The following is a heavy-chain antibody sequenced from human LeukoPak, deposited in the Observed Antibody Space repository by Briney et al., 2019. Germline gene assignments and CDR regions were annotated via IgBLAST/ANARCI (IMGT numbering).Heavy chain of an antibody. Sequence: GAGVKVSCKASGYTFTSYGISGVRPAPGQGVEWMGWISAYNGDTNYAQKHQGRLTMTTDTSTSTAYMELRSLISDDTAVDYCARDCSSTSCYWTNYYYYYGMDVWGQGTRVTVSS. CDR1: GYTFTSYG. CDR2: ISAYNGDT. CDR3: ARDCSSTSCYWTNYYYYYGMDV. J-gene: IGHJ6*02. D-gene: IGHD2-2*01. V-gene: IGHV1-18*01.